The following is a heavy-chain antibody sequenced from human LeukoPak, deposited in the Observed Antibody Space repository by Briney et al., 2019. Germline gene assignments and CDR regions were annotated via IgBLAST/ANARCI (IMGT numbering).Heavy chain of an antibody. D-gene: IGHD2-15*01. J-gene: IGHJ4*02. V-gene: IGHV3-21*01. Sequence: MNWVRQXPGKGLEWVSSISSSSSYIYYADSVKGRFTISRDNAKNSLYLQMNSLRAEDTAVYYCARECSGGSCSDYWGQGTLVTVSS. CDR3: ARECSGGSCSDY. CDR2: ISSSSSYI.